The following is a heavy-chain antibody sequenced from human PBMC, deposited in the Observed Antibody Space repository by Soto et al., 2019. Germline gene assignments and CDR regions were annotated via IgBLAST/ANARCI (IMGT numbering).Heavy chain of an antibody. V-gene: IGHV4-34*01. Sequence: WTWIRQSPGKGLEWIGDINHSGRVNYSPSLKSRVTISLDTSKNQFSLTLSAVTVADTAMYYCSTRAYDTNGYYRFDPWGQGTLVTVSS. D-gene: IGHD3-22*01. CDR3: STRAYDTNGYYRFDP. CDR2: INHSGRV. J-gene: IGHJ5*01.